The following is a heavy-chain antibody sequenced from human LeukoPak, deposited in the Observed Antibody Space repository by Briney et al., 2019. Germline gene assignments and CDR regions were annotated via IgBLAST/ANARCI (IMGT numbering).Heavy chain of an antibody. CDR3: ARHEGSGSYYSY. CDR2: ISPDDSEI. Sequence: GESLKISRKASGYSFTTYWIGWVRQMPGRGLEWMGIISPDDSEIRYSPSFRGQVTISADKSVSTAYLQWSRLKASDTAVYYCARHEGSGSYYSYWGQGTLVTVSS. D-gene: IGHD1-26*01. V-gene: IGHV5-51*01. CDR1: GYSFTTYW. J-gene: IGHJ4*02.